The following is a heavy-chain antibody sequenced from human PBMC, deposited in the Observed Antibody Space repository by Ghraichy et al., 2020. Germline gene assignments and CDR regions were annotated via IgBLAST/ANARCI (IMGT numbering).Heavy chain of an antibody. CDR3: ARDRKIGAAHRFDL. CDR1: GFTFSDYY. CDR2: ISVGGGII. D-gene: IGHD1-14*01. J-gene: IGHJ5*02. Sequence: GGSLRLSCEASGFTFSDYYMSWIRQAPGKGLQWIAYISVGGGIISYSDSVRGRFTIFRDSAKNSVSRQMNGLGPDDTAVYYCARDRKIGAAHRFDLWGQGTLGTVSS. V-gene: IGHV3-11*01.